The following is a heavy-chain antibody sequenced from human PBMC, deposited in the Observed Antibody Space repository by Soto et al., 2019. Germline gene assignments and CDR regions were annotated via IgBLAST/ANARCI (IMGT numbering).Heavy chain of an antibody. J-gene: IGHJ4*02. Sequence: QVQLQESGPGLVKPSETLSLTCTVSGGSISSYYWCWIRQPPRKGLEWIGYVYYSGSTNYNPSLQGRVTVSVDTSKNQFSLKLNSMTAADMAVYDCARHNYGSGSTYFDYWGQGTLVTVSS. D-gene: IGHD3-10*01. CDR3: ARHNYGSGSTYFDY. V-gene: IGHV4-59*08. CDR2: VYYSGST. CDR1: GGSISSYY.